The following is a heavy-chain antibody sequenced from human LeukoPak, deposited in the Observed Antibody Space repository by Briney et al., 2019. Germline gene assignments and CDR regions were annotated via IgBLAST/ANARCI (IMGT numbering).Heavy chain of an antibody. CDR3: ARDEWGYGSGSFDY. CDR2: IWYDGSNK. D-gene: IGHD3-10*01. J-gene: IGHJ4*02. CDR1: GFTFSSYG. Sequence: PGGSLRLSCAASGFTFSSYGMHWVRQAPGKGLEWVAVIWYDGSNKYYADSVKGRFTISRDNPKNTLYLQMNSLRVEDTAVYYCARDEWGYGSGSFDYWGQGTLVTVSS. V-gene: IGHV3-33*01.